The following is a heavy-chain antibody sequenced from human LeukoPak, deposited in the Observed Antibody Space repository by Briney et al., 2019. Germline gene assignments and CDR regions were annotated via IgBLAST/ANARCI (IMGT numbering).Heavy chain of an antibody. CDR2: ITSSGDTI. CDR3: ATTLSGWSPPQTSYYSYYMDV. J-gene: IGHJ6*03. D-gene: IGHD6-19*01. Sequence: GGSLRLSCAPSGFTFSDYEMNWVRQAPGKGLEWISYITSSGDTIYYADSVKGRFTISRDNAKNSLYLQMNSLRVEDTAVYYCATTLSGWSPPQTSYYSYYMDVWGKGTTVTISS. V-gene: IGHV3-48*03. CDR1: GFTFSDYE.